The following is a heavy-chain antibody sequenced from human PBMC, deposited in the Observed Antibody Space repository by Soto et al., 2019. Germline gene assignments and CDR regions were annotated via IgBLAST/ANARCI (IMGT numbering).Heavy chain of an antibody. CDR2: IYYSGST. CDR3: ARDRAKWKNYYFYGMDV. D-gene: IGHD1-20*01. J-gene: IGHJ6*02. Sequence: QVQLQESGPGLVKPSQTLSLTCTVSGGSISSGDDFWTWIRQPPGKGLEWIGYIYYSGSTFHNPSLKSPLTMSVDTSKNQSSLKLSSVTAADTAVYYCARDRAKWKNYYFYGMDVWGQGTTVTVSS. CDR1: GGSISSGDDF. V-gene: IGHV4-30-4*01.